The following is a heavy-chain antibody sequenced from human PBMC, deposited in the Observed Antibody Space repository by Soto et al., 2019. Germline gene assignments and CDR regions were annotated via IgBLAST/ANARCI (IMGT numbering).Heavy chain of an antibody. CDR3: ARAYCSSTSCKGGADY. CDR2: INAGNGNT. Sequence: QVQLVQSGAEVKKPGASVKVSCKASGYTFTSYAMHWVRQAPGQRLEWMGWINAGNGNTKYSQKFQGRVTITRDTSASTAYMEPSSLRSEDTAVYYCARAYCSSTSCKGGADYWGQGTLVTVSS. D-gene: IGHD2-2*01. V-gene: IGHV1-3*01. J-gene: IGHJ4*02. CDR1: GYTFTSYA.